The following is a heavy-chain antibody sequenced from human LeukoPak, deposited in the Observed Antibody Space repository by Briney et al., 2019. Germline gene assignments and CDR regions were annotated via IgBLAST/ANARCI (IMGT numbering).Heavy chain of an antibody. Sequence: ASVKVSCKASGYTFTGYYMHWVRQAPGQGLEWMGWMNPNSGGANYARKFQGRVTMTRDTSISTAYMELSRLRSDDTAVYYCARRFNSGWFGGKWWFDPWGQGTLVTVSS. CDR1: GYTFTGYY. V-gene: IGHV1-2*02. D-gene: IGHD3-10*01. CDR3: ARRFNSGWFGGKWWFDP. J-gene: IGHJ5*02. CDR2: MNPNSGGA.